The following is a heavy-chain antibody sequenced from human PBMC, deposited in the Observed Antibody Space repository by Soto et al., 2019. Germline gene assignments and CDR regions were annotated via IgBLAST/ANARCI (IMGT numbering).Heavy chain of an antibody. CDR2: ISHDGRIE. Sequence: QVHLVESGGGVVQPGSSLRLSCAASGFTFSTFALHWVRQAPGEGLEWVALISHDGRIEKYADSVKGRFTISRDNSTNTLYMQMDSLRLEDTGVYYCARDGLPDDFRSGGYWFDPWGQGTQVTVSS. CDR1: GFTFSTFA. CDR3: ARDGLPDDFRSGGYWFDP. V-gene: IGHV3-30-3*01. J-gene: IGHJ5*02. D-gene: IGHD3-3*01.